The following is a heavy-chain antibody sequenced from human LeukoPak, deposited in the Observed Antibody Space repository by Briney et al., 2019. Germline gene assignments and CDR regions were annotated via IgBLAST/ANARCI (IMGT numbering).Heavy chain of an antibody. V-gene: IGHV4-34*01. J-gene: IGHJ5*02. CDR1: GGSFSGYY. D-gene: IGHD4-17*01. Sequence: SETLSLTCAVCGGSFSGYYWSWIRQPPGKGLEWIGEINHSGSTNYNPSLKSRVTISVDTSKNQFSLKLSSVTAADTAVYYCARGATVTTEGTWFDPWGQGTLVTVSS. CDR2: INHSGST. CDR3: ARGATVTTEGTWFDP.